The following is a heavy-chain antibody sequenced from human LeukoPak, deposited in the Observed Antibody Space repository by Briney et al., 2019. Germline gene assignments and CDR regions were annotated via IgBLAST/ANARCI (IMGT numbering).Heavy chain of an antibody. J-gene: IGHJ4*02. V-gene: IGHV4-4*07. D-gene: IGHD6-19*01. Sequence: PSETLSLTCTVSGASISSYYWNWIRQPAGKGLEWIGRIYTSGSTDYNPSLKSRVTMSVDSSKNQFSLKLSSVTAADTAAYYCARGSLHQAVAAPGGLDYWGQGTLVTVSS. CDR3: ARGSLHQAVAAPGGLDY. CDR2: IYTSGST. CDR1: GASISSYY.